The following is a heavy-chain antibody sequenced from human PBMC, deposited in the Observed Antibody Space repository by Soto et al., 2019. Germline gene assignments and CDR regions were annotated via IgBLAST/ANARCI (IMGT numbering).Heavy chain of an antibody. CDR2: MSFDGTYK. D-gene: IGHD3-22*01. CDR1: GFSFSQHA. V-gene: IGHV3-30*04. J-gene: IGHJ6*01. Sequence: QVQLLESGGGVAQPGRSLRLSCAASGFSFSQHAMHWVRQAPGKGLEWVAVMSFDGTYKHYADSVRGRFTISRDNSKNTLFLQLDXXXXXXXXXYYCARGLTNSNGGMD. CDR3: ARGLTNSNGGMD.